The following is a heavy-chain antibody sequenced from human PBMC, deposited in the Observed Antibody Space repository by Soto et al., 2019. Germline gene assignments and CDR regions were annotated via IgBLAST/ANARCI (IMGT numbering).Heavy chain of an antibody. D-gene: IGHD3-10*01. J-gene: IGHJ6*02. CDR1: GYIFTGYY. CDR2: VNPNSGGT. V-gene: IGHV1-2*04. CDR3: ARGDYYGSGSYFRLLSGYYYGMDV. Sequence: GSSEKVSLKASGYIFTGYYMHWVRLTPGQGLEWVGWVNPNSGGTNYAQKSQGWVTMTRDTSISTAYMELSRLRSDDTAVYYCARGDYYGSGSYFRLLSGYYYGMDVWGQGTTVTVSS.